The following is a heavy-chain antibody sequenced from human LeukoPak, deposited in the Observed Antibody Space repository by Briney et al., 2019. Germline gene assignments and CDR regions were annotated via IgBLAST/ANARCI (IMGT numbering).Heavy chain of an antibody. CDR2: ISSSGTTK. CDR1: GFTFSNYE. CDR3: ARDESSGYYPDAFDI. Sequence: GGSLRLSCASSGFTFSNYEMNWVRQAPGKGLEWVPYISSSGTTKYYADPVKGRFTISRDNAKNSLYLQMNSLRGEDTAFYYCARDESSGYYPDAFDIWGQGTMVTVSS. J-gene: IGHJ3*02. D-gene: IGHD3-22*01. V-gene: IGHV3-48*03.